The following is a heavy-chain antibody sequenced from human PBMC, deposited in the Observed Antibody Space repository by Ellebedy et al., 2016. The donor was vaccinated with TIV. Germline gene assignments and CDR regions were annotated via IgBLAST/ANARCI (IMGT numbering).Heavy chain of an antibody. CDR1: GFTLSNYW. Sequence: ETLSLTCAASGFTLSNYWMHWVRQAPGKGLEWVSGISQTGANTYYADSVKGRFTISRDNSTNTLYLQMNGLRAEDAAIYYCATRPLARHLHNYRTDVWGRGASVTVSS. CDR3: ATRPLARHLHNYRTDV. V-gene: IGHV3-23*01. D-gene: IGHD6-13*01. CDR2: ISQTGANT. J-gene: IGHJ6*02.